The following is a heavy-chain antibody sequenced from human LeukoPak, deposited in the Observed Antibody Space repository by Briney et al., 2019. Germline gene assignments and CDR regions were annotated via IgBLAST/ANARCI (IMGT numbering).Heavy chain of an antibody. J-gene: IGHJ4*02. Sequence: PSETLSLTCAVYGVSFSGYYWSWIRQPLGKGLEWIGEINHSGSTNYNPSLKSRVTISVDTSKNQFSLKLSSVTAADTAVYYCARGGERRYYYDSSGLGGFDYWGQGTLVTVSS. V-gene: IGHV4-34*01. CDR2: INHSGST. CDR3: ARGGERRYYYDSSGLGGFDY. CDR1: GVSFSGYY. D-gene: IGHD3-22*01.